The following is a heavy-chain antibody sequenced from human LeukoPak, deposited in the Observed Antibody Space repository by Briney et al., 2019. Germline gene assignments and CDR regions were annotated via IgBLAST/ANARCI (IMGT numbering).Heavy chain of an antibody. Sequence: PGGSLRLSCAGSGFTFNNYALHWVRQAPGKGLEWVAVISFDGINDSYADSVKGRFTISRDNSKNTVHLQMSSLRPEDSAVYYCARDLPISTNWNSEYFQHWGQGTLVTVSS. CDR3: ARDLPISTNWNSEYFQH. CDR1: GFTFNNYA. V-gene: IGHV3-30*04. CDR2: ISFDGIND. J-gene: IGHJ1*01. D-gene: IGHD1-1*01.